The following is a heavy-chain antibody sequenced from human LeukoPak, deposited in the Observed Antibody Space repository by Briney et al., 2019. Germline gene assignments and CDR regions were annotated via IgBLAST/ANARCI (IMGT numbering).Heavy chain of an antibody. CDR3: ARDRTPSGYENNWFDP. V-gene: IGHV1-2*02. Sequence: ASVKVSCKASGYTFTGYYMHWVRQAPGQGLEWMGWINPNSGGTNYAQKFQGRVTMTRDTSISTAYMEPSRLRSDDTAVYYCARDRTPSGYENNWFDPWGQGTLVTVSS. J-gene: IGHJ5*02. CDR2: INPNSGGT. D-gene: IGHD5-12*01. CDR1: GYTFTGYY.